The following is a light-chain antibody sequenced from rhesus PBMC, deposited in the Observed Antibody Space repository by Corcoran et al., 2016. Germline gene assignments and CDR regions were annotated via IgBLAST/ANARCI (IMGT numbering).Light chain of an antibody. CDR2: KAA. CDR1: QSISSW. J-gene: IGKJ4*01. CDR3: QQYSSSPLA. V-gene: IGKV1-22*01. Sequence: ITQSPSSLSASVGDTVTIPCRASQSISSWLALYQPKLGKALNLLIYKAATLQSGGPARFSGSGSGTDCTLTISSLQAEDSATYYCQQYSSSPLAFGGGTKVEIK.